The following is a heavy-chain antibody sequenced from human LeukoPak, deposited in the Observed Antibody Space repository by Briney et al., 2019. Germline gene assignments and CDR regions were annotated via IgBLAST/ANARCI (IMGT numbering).Heavy chain of an antibody. Sequence: PSETLSLTCTVSGGSISNYYWSWIRQPPGKGLEWIGYIYYSGSTNYNPSLKSRVTISVDTSKNQFSLKLRSVTAADTAVYYCARVFNGGNSIFDYWGQGTLATVSS. CDR1: GGSISNYY. V-gene: IGHV4-59*01. J-gene: IGHJ4*02. CDR3: ARVFNGGNSIFDY. D-gene: IGHD4-23*01. CDR2: IYYSGST.